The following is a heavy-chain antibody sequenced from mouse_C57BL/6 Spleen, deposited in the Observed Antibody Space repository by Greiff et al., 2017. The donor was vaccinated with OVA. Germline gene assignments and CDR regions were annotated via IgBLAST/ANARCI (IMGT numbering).Heavy chain of an antibody. CDR2: INPSSGYT. CDR3: ARDYYGSSYHFAY. J-gene: IGHJ3*01. V-gene: IGHV1-7*01. D-gene: IGHD1-1*01. CDR1: GYTFTSYW. Sequence: QVQLQQSGAELAKPGASVKLSCKASGYTFTSYWMHWVKQRPGQGLEWIGYINPSSGYTKYNQKFKDKATLTADKSSSTAYMQLSSLTYEDSAVYYGARDYYGSSYHFAYWGQGTLVTVSA.